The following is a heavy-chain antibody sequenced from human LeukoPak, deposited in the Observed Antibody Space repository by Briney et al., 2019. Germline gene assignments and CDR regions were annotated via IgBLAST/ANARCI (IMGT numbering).Heavy chain of an antibody. Sequence: GGSLRLSCAASGFTFSSYEMNWVRQAPGMGLEWVSSISTSSNHIYYADSVEGRFTISRDNAKNSLYLQMNSLRAEDTAVYYCVRSYYGMDVWGQGTTVSVSS. CDR1: GFTFSSYE. J-gene: IGHJ6*02. V-gene: IGHV3-21*01. CDR2: ISTSSNHI. CDR3: VRSYYGMDV.